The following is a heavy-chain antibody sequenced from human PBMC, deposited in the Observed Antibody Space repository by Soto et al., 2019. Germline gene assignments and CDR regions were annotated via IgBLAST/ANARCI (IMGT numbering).Heavy chain of an antibody. D-gene: IGHD3-10*01. CDR2: IRDKPYNYAT. J-gene: IGHJ6*02. CDR3: VGSDYGNSYRGLDI. CDR1: GFSFGRFW. Sequence: GGSLRLSCAASGFSFGRFWVHWVRQVSGKGLEWVGHIRDKPYNYATAYAASVTGRFTVSRDASENTAWLQMNSLKTEDTAVYYCVGSDYGNSYRGLDIWGQGTTVTVSS. V-gene: IGHV3-73*01.